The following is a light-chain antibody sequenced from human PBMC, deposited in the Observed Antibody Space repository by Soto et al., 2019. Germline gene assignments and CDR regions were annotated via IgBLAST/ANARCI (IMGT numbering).Light chain of an antibody. CDR3: QQYGSSPGFT. CDR2: GAS. CDR1: QSVSSSY. J-gene: IGKJ3*01. V-gene: IGKV3-20*01. Sequence: EIVLTQSPGTLSLSPGERATLSCRASQSVSSSYLVWYQQKPGQAPRLLIYGASSRATGIPDRFIGSGSATDFTLNISRLEPEDFAVYYCQQYGSSPGFTFGPGTKVDIK.